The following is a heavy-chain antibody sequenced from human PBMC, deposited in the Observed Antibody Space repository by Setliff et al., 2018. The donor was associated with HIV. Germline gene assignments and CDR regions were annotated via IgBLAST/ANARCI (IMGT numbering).Heavy chain of an antibody. CDR3: ARVRDPNWNYDMDV. Sequence: SSETLSLTCTVSGGSISSSSFYWSWIRQPPGKGLEWIGEINHSGSTSYNPSLKSRVTISVDTSKNQFSLKLNSITAADTAIYFCARVRDPNWNYDMDVWGQGTTVTVSS. V-gene: IGHV4-39*07. D-gene: IGHD1-1*01. CDR2: INHSGST. CDR1: GGSISSSSFY. J-gene: IGHJ6*03.